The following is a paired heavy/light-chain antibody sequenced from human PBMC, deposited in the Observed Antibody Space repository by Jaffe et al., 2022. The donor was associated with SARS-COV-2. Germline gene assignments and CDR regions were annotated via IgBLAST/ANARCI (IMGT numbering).Light chain of an antibody. CDR3: GTWDSSLGGDVI. J-gene: IGLJ2*01. V-gene: IGLV1-51*02. CDR1: SSNIGNKY. Sequence: QSVLTQPPSVSAAPGQTVTISCSGSSSNIGNKYVSWYKQLPGTAPKLLIYENDKRPSGIPDRFSGSKSGTSATLDITGLQTGDEADYYCGTWDSSLGGDVIFGGGTKLSVL. CDR2: END.
Heavy chain of an antibody. CDR3: ARDLPSGGYYNYIWGPYRYLSLGF. CDR2: INADNGRT. Sequence: QVQLVQSGAEVKKTGASVKISCTASGYIFTEYSMHWVRQAPGQSLEWVGWINADNGRTKYSQKFQDRVTIIRDTSARTSYMELRSLKSEDTAVYYCARDLPSGGYYNYIWGPYRYLSLGFWGQGTLVTVSS. V-gene: IGHV1-3*01. J-gene: IGHJ4*02. CDR1: GYIFTEYS. D-gene: IGHD3-16*02.